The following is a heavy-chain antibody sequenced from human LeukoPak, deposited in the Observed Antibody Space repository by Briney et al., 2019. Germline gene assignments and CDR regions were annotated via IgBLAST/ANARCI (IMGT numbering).Heavy chain of an antibody. J-gene: IGHJ5*02. CDR3: ARGLPMDDSSSWYPNFDP. V-gene: IGHV1-2*02. D-gene: IGHD6-13*01. Sequence: ASVKVSCKASGYTFTGYYMHWVRQAPGQGLEWMGWINPNSGGTNYAQKFQGRVTMTRDTSISTAYMELSRLRSDDTAVYYCARGLPMDDSSSWYPNFDPWGQGTLVTVSS. CDR2: INPNSGGT. CDR1: GYTFTGYY.